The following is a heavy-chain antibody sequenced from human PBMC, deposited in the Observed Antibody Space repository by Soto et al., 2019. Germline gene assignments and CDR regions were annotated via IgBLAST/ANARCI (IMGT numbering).Heavy chain of an antibody. CDR2: IKSKTDGGTT. J-gene: IGHJ6*02. D-gene: IGHD3-3*01. CDR1: GFTFSNAW. CDR3: TTQNERFYDFWSGLSHYYYGMDV. Sequence: PGGSLRLSCAASGFTFSNAWMNWVRQAPGKGLEWVGRIKSKTDGGTTDYAAPVKGRFTISRDDSKNTLYLQMNSLKTEDTAVYYCTTQNERFYDFWSGLSHYYYGMDVWGQGTTVTVSS. V-gene: IGHV3-15*07.